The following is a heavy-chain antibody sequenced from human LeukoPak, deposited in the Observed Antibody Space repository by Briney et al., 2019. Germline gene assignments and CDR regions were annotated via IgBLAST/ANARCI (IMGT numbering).Heavy chain of an antibody. Sequence: GGFLRLSCAASGFTFSDHYMDWVRQAPGKGLEWVGRIRNKTNSYTTEYAASVKGRFTTSRDDSKNSLYLQMSSLKAKDTALYFWTRAKYSANDYSDYWGQGTLVTVSS. V-gene: IGHV3-72*01. J-gene: IGHJ4*02. CDR1: GFTFSDHY. CDR3: TRAKYSANDYSDY. D-gene: IGHD1-26*01. CDR2: IRNKTNSYTT.